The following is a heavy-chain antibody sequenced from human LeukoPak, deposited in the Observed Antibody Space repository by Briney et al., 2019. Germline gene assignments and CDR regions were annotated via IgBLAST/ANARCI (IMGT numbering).Heavy chain of an antibody. D-gene: IGHD3-22*01. V-gene: IGHV1-46*01. J-gene: IGHJ4*02. CDR3: ARVRDSSGYYPFFDY. Sequence: ASVKVSCKASGYTFTSYYMHWVRQAPGQGLEWMGIINPSGGSTSYAQKFQGRVTMTRDTSTGTVYMELSSLRSEDTAVYYCARVRDSSGYYPFFDYWGQGTLVTVSS. CDR2: INPSGGST. CDR1: GYTFTSYY.